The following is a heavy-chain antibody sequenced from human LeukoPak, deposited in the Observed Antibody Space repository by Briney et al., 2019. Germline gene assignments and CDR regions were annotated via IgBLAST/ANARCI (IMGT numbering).Heavy chain of an antibody. CDR3: AREHGNSGYDTNWFDP. D-gene: IGHD5-12*01. CDR2: ISYDGSNK. Sequence: PGRSLRLSCATSGFTFSSYAMHWVRQAPGKGLEWVAVISYDGSNKYYADSVKGRFTISRDNSKSTLYLQMNSLRAEDTAVYYCAREHGNSGYDTNWFDPWGQGTLVTVSS. CDR1: GFTFSSYA. V-gene: IGHV3-30-3*01. J-gene: IGHJ5*02.